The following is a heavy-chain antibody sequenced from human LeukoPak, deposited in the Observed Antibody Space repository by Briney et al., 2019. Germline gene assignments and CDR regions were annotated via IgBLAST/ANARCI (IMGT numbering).Heavy chain of an antibody. D-gene: IGHD3-9*01. J-gene: IGHJ3*02. CDR3: ARRWSPTRLVIIILYAFDI. CDR1: GFTFSSYA. Sequence: RPGGSLRLSCAASGFTFSSYAMSWIRQPPGKGLEWIGEINHSGSTNYNPSLKSRVTISVDTSKNQFSLKLSSVTAADTAVYYCARRWSPTRLVIIILYAFDIWGQGTMVTVSS. V-gene: IGHV4-34*01. CDR2: INHSGST.